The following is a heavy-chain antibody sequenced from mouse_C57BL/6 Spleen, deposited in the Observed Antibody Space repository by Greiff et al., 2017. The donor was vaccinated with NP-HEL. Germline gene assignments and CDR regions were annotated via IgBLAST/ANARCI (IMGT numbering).Heavy chain of an antibody. CDR3: ARLGGGYFDV. Sequence: VQLQQPGAELVRPGSSVKLSCKASGYTFTSYWMHWVKQRPIQGLEWIGNIDPSDSETHYNQKFKDKATLTVDKSSSTAYMQLSSLTSVDSAVYYCARLGGGYFDVWGTGTTVTVSS. CDR2: IDPSDSET. V-gene: IGHV1-52*01. J-gene: IGHJ1*03. CDR1: GYTFTSYW.